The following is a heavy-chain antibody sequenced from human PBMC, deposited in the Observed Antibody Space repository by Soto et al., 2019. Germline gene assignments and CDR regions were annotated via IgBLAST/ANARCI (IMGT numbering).Heavy chain of an antibody. D-gene: IGHD2-15*01. CDR2: TSGSGGST. CDR1: VFTFSSYA. V-gene: IGHV3-23*01. CDR3: AKDQSRAVVTTFLDY. Sequence: GGSLGLSCAASVFTFSSYAMRWVRQAPGKGLEWGSATSGSGGSTYYADSVKGRFTISRDNSKNTLYLQMNSLRAEDTAVYHGAKDQSRAVVTTFLDYWGQGTLVIGSS. J-gene: IGHJ4*02.